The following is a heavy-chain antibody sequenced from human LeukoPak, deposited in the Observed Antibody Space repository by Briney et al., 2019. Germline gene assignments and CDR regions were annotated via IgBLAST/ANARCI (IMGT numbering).Heavy chain of an antibody. CDR2: ISSSSSTI. CDR3: ARDSVSGSYHFDY. D-gene: IGHD1-26*01. Sequence: PGGSLRLSCAASGFTFSSYSMTWVRQAPGKGLEWVSYISSSSSTIYYADSVKGRFTISRDNAKNSLYLQMNSLRAEGTAVYYCARDSVSGSYHFDYWGQGTLVTVSS. J-gene: IGHJ4*02. CDR1: GFTFSSYS. V-gene: IGHV3-48*01.